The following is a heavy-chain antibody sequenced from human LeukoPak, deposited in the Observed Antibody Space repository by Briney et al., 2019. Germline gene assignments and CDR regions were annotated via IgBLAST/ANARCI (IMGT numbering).Heavy chain of an antibody. CDR1: GFTFSSYS. D-gene: IGHD6-19*01. CDR3: ARDSDHSGSGAFNI. V-gene: IGHV3-21*04. CDR2: ISSSSSYI. Sequence: PGGSLRLSCAASGFTFSSYSMNWVRQAPGKGLEWVSPISSSSSYIYYADSVKGRFTISRDNSKNTLNLQMNSLRAEDTAVYYCARDSDHSGSGAFNIWGQGTMVTVSS. J-gene: IGHJ3*02.